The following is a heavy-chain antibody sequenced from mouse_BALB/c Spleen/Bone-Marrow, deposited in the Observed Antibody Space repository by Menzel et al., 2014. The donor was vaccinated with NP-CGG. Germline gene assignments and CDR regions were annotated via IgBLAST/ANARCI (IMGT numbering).Heavy chain of an antibody. CDR2: ILPGSGST. D-gene: IGHD1-1*01. Sequence: VQLQQQSGVELMKPGASVKISCKATGYTFSSYWIEWVKQRPGHGLEWIGEILPGSGSTNYNEKFKGKATFTADTSSNTAYMQLSSLTSEDSAVYYCAREDGLWYFDVWGAGTTVTVSS. CDR1: GYTFSSYW. J-gene: IGHJ1*01. V-gene: IGHV1-9*01. CDR3: AREDGLWYFDV.